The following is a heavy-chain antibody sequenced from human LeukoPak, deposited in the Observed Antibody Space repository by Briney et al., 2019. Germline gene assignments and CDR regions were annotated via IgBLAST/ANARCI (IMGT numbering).Heavy chain of an antibody. J-gene: IGHJ6*02. D-gene: IGHD5/OR15-5a*01. CDR1: GFTFSSYW. CDR3: ARDVSYRMDV. CDR2: ITSDGIST. Sequence: GGSLRLSCAASGFTFSSYWMHWVRQAPGKGLVWVSLITSDGISTSYADSVKGRFTISRDNSKNTLYLQMNSLRAEDTAVYYCARDVSYRMDVWGQGTTVTVSS. V-gene: IGHV3-74*01.